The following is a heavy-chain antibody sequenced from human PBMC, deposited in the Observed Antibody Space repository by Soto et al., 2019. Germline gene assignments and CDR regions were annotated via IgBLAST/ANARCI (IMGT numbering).Heavy chain of an antibody. CDR3: ARDQKYSYVYCFDY. D-gene: IGHD5-18*01. J-gene: IGHJ4*02. CDR1: GYTFTRYG. CDR2: ISAYNGNT. Sequence: ASVKVSCKASGYTFTRYGISWVRQAPGQGLEWMGWISAYNGNTNYAQKLQGRVTITTHTSTSTAYMELRSLRSDDTAVYYCARDQKYSYVYCFDYWGQGTLVTSPQ. V-gene: IGHV1-18*01.